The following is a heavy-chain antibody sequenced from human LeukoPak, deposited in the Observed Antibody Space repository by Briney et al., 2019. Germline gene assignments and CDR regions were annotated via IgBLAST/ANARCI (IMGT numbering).Heavy chain of an antibody. D-gene: IGHD2-2*01. CDR3: ARRWIVVVPAAPAPSNWFDP. V-gene: IGHV4-34*01. J-gene: IGHJ5*02. CDR1: GGSFSGYY. Sequence: PSETLSLTCAVYGGSFSGYYWSWIRQPPGKGLEWIGVINHSGSTNYNPSLKSRVTISVDTSKNQFSLKLSSVTAADTAVYYCARRWIVVVPAAPAPSNWFDPWGQGTLVTVSS. CDR2: INHSGST.